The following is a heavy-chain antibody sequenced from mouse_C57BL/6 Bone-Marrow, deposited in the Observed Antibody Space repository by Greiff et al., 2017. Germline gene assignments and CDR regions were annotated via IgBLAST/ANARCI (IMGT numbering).Heavy chain of an antibody. D-gene: IGHD2-12*01. Sequence: EVKLMESGGGLVKPGGSLKLSCAASGFTFSSYGMSWVRQTPDKRLEWVATISSGGSYTYYPDSVKGRFTISRDNAKDTLYLQMSSLKSEDTAMDYCARHARYSSDLDYWGQGTTLTVSS. J-gene: IGHJ2*01. CDR1: GFTFSSYG. CDR2: ISSGGSYT. V-gene: IGHV5-6*03. CDR3: ARHARYSSDLDY.